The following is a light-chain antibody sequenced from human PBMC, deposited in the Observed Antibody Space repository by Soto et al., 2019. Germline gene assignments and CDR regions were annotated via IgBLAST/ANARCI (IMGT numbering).Light chain of an antibody. CDR1: QSVSSSY. CDR2: GAF. V-gene: IGKV3-20*01. CDR3: QQYDSAPRT. J-gene: IGKJ1*01. Sequence: EIVLTQSPDTLSLSPGERATLSCRASQSVSSSYLAWYQQKPGQPPRLLIYGAFSKAAGVPDRFSGSGSGPAFTLTISRLEPEDFEVYYCQQYDSAPRTFGQGTKVEIK.